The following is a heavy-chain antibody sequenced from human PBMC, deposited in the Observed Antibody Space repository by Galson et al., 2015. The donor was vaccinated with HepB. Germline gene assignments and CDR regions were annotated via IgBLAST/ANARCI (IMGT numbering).Heavy chain of an antibody. V-gene: IGHV3-33*01. CDR3: ARDALAYCGGDCRFYFDY. CDR1: GFTFSSYG. Sequence: SLRLSCAASGFTFSSYGMHWVRQAPGKGLEWVAVIWYDGSNKYYADSVKGRFTISRDNSKNTLYLQVNSLRAEDTAVYYCARDALAYCGGDCRFYFDYWGQGTLVTVSS. CDR2: IWYDGSNK. D-gene: IGHD2-21*02. J-gene: IGHJ4*02.